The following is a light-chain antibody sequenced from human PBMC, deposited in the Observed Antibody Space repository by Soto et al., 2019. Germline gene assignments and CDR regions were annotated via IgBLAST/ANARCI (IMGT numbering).Light chain of an antibody. J-gene: IGKJ4*01. Sequence: IVMTQAPLTLPVTPGEPASISVSSSQSLLHSNGYNYLAWYQQKPGQAPRLLIYGASNRATGIPDRFSGSGSGTDFTLTISRLEPEDFAVYYCQQYGSSPLTFGGGTKVDIK. CDR1: QSLLHSNGYNY. CDR3: QQYGSSPLT. V-gene: IGKV3-20*01. CDR2: GAS.